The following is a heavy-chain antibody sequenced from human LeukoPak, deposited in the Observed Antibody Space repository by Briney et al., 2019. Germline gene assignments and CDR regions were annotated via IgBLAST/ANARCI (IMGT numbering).Heavy chain of an antibody. V-gene: IGHV1-18*01. Sequence: ASVKVSCKASGYTFTSYGISWVRQAPGQGLEWMGWISAYNGNTNYAQKLQGRVTMTRNTSISTAYMELSSLRSEDTAVYYCARDGYYDSSGSWGQGTLVTVSS. CDR1: GYTFTSYG. CDR3: ARDGYYDSSGS. J-gene: IGHJ4*02. CDR2: ISAYNGNT. D-gene: IGHD3-22*01.